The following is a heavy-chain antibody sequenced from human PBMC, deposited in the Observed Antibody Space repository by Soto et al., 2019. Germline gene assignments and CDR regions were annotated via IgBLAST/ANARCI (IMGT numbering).Heavy chain of an antibody. CDR3: ARQPLIYYDSSGYYPADAFDI. J-gene: IGHJ3*02. D-gene: IGHD3-22*01. CDR2: IFSSGST. V-gene: IGHV4-59*08. Sequence: KTSETLSLTCTVSGGSISNYYWSWIRQPPGKGLQWIGYIFSSGSTNYNPSLKSRVTISVDTSKNQFSLKLSSVTAADTAVYYCARQPLIYYDSSGYYPADAFDIWGQGTMVTVSS. CDR1: GGSISNYY.